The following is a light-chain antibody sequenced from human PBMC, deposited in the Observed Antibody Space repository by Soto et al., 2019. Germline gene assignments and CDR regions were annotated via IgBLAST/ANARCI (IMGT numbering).Light chain of an antibody. CDR3: VQGTHWPWT. Sequence: DVVMTQSPLSLSVTLGQPASISCRSSQGLVYSDGNTFLNWFHQRPGQSPRRLIYQVSNRDSGVPDRFRGSGSGTDYTLTISRVEVEDVGIYYCVQGTHWPWTFGQGTKVEIK. CDR1: QGLVYSDGNTF. V-gene: IGKV2-30*01. CDR2: QVS. J-gene: IGKJ1*01.